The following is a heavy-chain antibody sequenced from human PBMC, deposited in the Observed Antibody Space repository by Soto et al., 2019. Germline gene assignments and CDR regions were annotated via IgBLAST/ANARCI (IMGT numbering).Heavy chain of an antibody. J-gene: IGHJ5*02. CDR1: GCSEADWD. CDR3: TRASTPNRYCSGGSCYLAANWFDP. D-gene: IGHD2-15*01. V-gene: IGHV3-49*03. CDR2: IRSKAYGGTT. Sequence: GGTLRRPGTASGCSEADWDMSWIRPSPGKTQAWVGFIRSKAYGGTTEYAASVKGRFTISRDDSKSIAYLQMNSLKTEDTAVYYCTRASTPNRYCSGGSCYLAANWFDP.